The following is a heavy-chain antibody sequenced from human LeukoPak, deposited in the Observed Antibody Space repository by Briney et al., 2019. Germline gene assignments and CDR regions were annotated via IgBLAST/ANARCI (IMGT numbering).Heavy chain of an antibody. V-gene: IGHV1-2*02. CDR2: TNPNSGGT. CDR1: GYTFTGYY. J-gene: IGHJ3*02. D-gene: IGHD1-26*01. Sequence: GASVKVSCKASGYTFTGYYMHWVRQAPGQGLEWMGWTNPNSGGTNYAQKFQGRVTMTRDTSISTAYMELSRLRSDDTAVYYCAREGWELLRRGAFDIWGQGTMVTVSS. CDR3: AREGWELLRRGAFDI.